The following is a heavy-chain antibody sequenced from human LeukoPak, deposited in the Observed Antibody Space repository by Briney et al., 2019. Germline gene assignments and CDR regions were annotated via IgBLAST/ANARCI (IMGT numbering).Heavy chain of an antibody. V-gene: IGHV3-9*03. D-gene: IGHD6-13*01. J-gene: IGHJ3*02. CDR3: AKEAIIASAFDI. CDR1: GFTFDDYA. CDR2: ISWNSGSI. Sequence: PGRSLRLSCAASGFTFDDYAMHWVRQAPGKGLEWVSGISWNSGSIGYAGSVKGRFTISRDNAKNSLYLQMNSLRAEDMALYYCAKEAIIASAFDIWGQGTMVTVSS.